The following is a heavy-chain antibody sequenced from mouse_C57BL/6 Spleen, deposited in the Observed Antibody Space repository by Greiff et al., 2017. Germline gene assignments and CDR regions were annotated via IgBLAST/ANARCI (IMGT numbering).Heavy chain of an antibody. CDR3: ARSVYYDYQYYFDY. CDR1: GYTFPSYW. V-gene: IGHV1-53*01. CDR2: INPSNGGT. D-gene: IGHD2-4*01. Sequence: QVQLQQPGTELVKPGASVKLSCKASGYTFPSYWMHWVKQRPGQGLEWIGNINPSNGGTNYNEKFKSKATLTVDKSSSTAYMQLSSRTSEDSAVYYCARSVYYDYQYYFDYWGQGTTLTVSS. J-gene: IGHJ2*01.